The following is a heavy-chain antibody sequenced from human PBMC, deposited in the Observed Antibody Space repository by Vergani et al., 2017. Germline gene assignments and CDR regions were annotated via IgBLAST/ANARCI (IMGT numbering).Heavy chain of an antibody. J-gene: IGHJ4*02. Sequence: QVQLVQSGAEVKKPGSSVKVSCKASGGTFSSYAISWVRQAPGQGLEWMGGIIPNSGGTNYAQKFQGRVTMTRDTSISTAYMELSRLRSDDTAVYYCASEGYSSGYPDYWGQGTLVTVSS. CDR1: GGTFSSYA. D-gene: IGHD3-22*01. CDR3: ASEGYSSGYPDY. CDR2: IIPNSGGT. V-gene: IGHV1-2*02.